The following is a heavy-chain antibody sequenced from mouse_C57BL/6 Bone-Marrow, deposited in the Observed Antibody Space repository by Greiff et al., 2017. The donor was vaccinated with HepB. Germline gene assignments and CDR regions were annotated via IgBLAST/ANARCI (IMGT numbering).Heavy chain of an antibody. CDR2: IDPSDSYT. CDR1: GYTFTSYW. CDR3: ASLLFITTAGFAY. D-gene: IGHD1-1*01. J-gene: IGHJ3*01. Sequence: VQLQQPGAELVRPGTSVKLSCKASGYTFTSYWMHWVKQRPGQGLEWIGVIDPSDSYTNYNQKFKGKATLTVDTSSSTAYMQLSSLTSEDSPVYYCASLLFITTAGFAYWGQGTLVTVSA. V-gene: IGHV1-59*01.